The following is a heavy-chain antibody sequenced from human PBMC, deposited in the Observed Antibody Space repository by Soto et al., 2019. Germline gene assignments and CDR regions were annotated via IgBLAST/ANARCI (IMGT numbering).Heavy chain of an antibody. V-gene: IGHV3-23*01. CDR3: AKKGLGSLATYCTTGDCHYAFDV. CDR1: GFTFYNYA. CDR2: ISGGGDGT. D-gene: IGHD2-8*01. J-gene: IGHJ3*01. Sequence: EVQLLESGGGLVRPGGSLRLSCAASGFTFYNYAMNWVRQAPGKGLEWVSTISGGGDGTYYADSVKGRFTFSRDNSRNTVYLQMHSPRAEDTAVYYCAKKGLGSLATYCTTGDCHYAFDVWGHGTLVTVSS.